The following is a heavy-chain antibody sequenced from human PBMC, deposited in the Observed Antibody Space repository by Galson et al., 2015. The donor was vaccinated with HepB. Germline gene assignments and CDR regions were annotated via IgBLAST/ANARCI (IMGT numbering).Heavy chain of an antibody. V-gene: IGHV3-15*01. CDR3: TTDVSYLWFGELLSHDY. CDR2: IKSKTDGGTT. CDR1: GFTFSNDW. Sequence: SLRLSCAASGFTFSNDWMSWVRQAPGKGLEWVGRIKSKTDGGTTDYAAPVKGRFTISRDDSKNTLYLQMNSLKTEDTAVYYCTTDVSYLWFGELLSHDYWGQGTLVTVSS. J-gene: IGHJ4*02. D-gene: IGHD3-10*01.